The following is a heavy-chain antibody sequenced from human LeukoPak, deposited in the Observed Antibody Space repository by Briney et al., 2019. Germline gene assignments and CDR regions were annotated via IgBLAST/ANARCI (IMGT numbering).Heavy chain of an antibody. J-gene: IGHJ4*02. Sequence: PGGSLRLSCAASGFTFSGSAMPWVRQASGKGLEWVGRIRSKANSYATAYAASVKGRFTISRDDSKNTAYLQMNSLKTEDTAVYYCTRLNSRASFDYWGQGTLVTVSS. CDR2: IRSKANSYAT. CDR1: GFTFSGSA. V-gene: IGHV3-73*01. D-gene: IGHD6-13*01. CDR3: TRLNSRASFDY.